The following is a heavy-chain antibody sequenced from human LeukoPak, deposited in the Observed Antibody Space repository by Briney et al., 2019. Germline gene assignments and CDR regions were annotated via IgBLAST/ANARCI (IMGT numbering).Heavy chain of an antibody. J-gene: IGHJ4*02. D-gene: IGHD3-10*01. CDR1: GGSIISSNW. Sequence: AETLSLTCAVSGGSIISSNWWTSVLQPPGKGLDWIGEIYHSGSTNYNPSRKNRVTISLDTSTNQISLKLTSETSTAPAVYYCARHGPRVYRPGRYVDYWGQGTLVPVSS. CDR3: ARHGPRVYRPGRYVDY. V-gene: IGHV4-4*02. CDR2: IYHSGST.